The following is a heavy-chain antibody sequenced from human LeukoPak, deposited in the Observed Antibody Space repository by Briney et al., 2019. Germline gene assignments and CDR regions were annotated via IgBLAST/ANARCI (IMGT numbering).Heavy chain of an antibody. D-gene: IGHD3-9*01. CDR1: GGSFSGYY. CDR2: INHSGST. J-gene: IGHJ5*02. V-gene: IGHV4-34*01. Sequence: SETLSLTCAVYGGSFSGYYWSWIRQPPGKGLEWIGEINHSGSTNYNPSLKSRVTISVDTSKNQFSLKLSSVTAADTAVYYCARVIHYDILTRPGWFDPWGQGTLVTVSS. CDR3: ARVIHYDILTRPGWFDP.